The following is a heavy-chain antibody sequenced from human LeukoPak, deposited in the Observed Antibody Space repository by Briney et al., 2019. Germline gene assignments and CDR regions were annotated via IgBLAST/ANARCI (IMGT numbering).Heavy chain of an antibody. CDR1: GGTFSSYA. Sequence: GASVKVSCKASGGTFSSYAISWVRQAPGQGLEWMGGIIPIFGTANYAQKFQGRVTITADKSTSTAYMELSSLRSEDTAVYYCARVDDRGHYSDSSGPRKLFDYWGQGTLVTVSS. V-gene: IGHV1-69*06. CDR3: ARVDDRGHYSDSSGPRKLFDY. CDR2: IIPIFGTA. D-gene: IGHD3-22*01. J-gene: IGHJ4*02.